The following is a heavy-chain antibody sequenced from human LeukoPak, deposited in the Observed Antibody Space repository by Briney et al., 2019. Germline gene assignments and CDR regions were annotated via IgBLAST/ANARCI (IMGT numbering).Heavy chain of an antibody. CDR2: ISGSGGST. D-gene: IGHD3-22*01. CDR3: AKGEVITMIVVVITPFDY. Sequence: GGSLRLSCVASGFSFGAFGMKWVRQAPGKGLEWVSAISGSGGSTYYADSVKGRFTISRDNSKNTLYLQMNSLRAEDTAVYYCAKGEVITMIVVVITPFDYWGQGTLVTVSS. CDR1: GFSFGAFG. J-gene: IGHJ4*02. V-gene: IGHV3-23*01.